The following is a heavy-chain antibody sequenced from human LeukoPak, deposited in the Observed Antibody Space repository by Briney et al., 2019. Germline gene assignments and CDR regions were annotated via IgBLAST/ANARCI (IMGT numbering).Heavy chain of an antibody. Sequence: HAGGSLRLSCAASGFTFSSYWMHWVRQAPGKGLVWVSRIDNDGSDTIYADSMKGRFTISRDNAKNTLFLQMYSLRDEDTAVYYCARGGFSHGFDIWGQGTRVTVSS. CDR2: IDNDGSDT. CDR1: GFTFSSYW. CDR3: ARGGFSHGFDI. J-gene: IGHJ3*02. V-gene: IGHV3-74*01.